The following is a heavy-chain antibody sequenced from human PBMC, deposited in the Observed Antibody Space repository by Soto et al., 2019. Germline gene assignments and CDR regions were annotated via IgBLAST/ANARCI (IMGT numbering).Heavy chain of an antibody. CDR2: IYWDDDK. J-gene: IGHJ4*02. Sequence: QITLKESGPALVKPTQTLTLTCTFSGFSLSTTGVGVGWIRQPPAKTLEWLARIYWDDDKRSRPSLSSRPTITKDTSKRLSVLTMTNMYPLDTARYHCAHTSRCSSRRLSPLDCWCQGTLVTVAS. CDR3: AHTSRCSSRRLSPLDC. D-gene: IGHD6-6*01. V-gene: IGHV2-5*02. CDR1: GFSLSTTGVG.